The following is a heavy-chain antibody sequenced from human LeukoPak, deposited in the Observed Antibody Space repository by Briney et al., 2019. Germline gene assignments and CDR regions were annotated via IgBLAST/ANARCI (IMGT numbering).Heavy chain of an antibody. D-gene: IGHD3-22*01. J-gene: IGHJ4*02. CDR1: GFTFSSYA. CDR3: AKGSYYESSGSFYFDY. CDR2: ISSSGDNT. Sequence: GGSLRLSCAASGFTFSSYAMSWVSQAPGKGLEWVSSISSSGDNTYYADSVKGRFSISRDNSPNTLYVQVNSLGTEDTAAYYCAKGSYYESSGSFYFDYWGQGTLVTV. V-gene: IGHV3-23*01.